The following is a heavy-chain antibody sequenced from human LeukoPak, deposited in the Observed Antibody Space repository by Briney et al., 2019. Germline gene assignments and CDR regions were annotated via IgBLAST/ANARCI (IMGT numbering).Heavy chain of an antibody. CDR3: ARDSMGGYGDYIDY. Sequence: ASVKVSCKASGYTFTSYGISWVRQAPGQGLEWMGWISPCTGDTKYAQKVQGRVTMTTDTSTSTAYMELRSLRSDDTAVYYCARDSMGGYGDYIDYWGQGTLVTVSS. CDR2: ISPCTGDT. CDR1: GYTFTSYG. V-gene: IGHV1-18*01. J-gene: IGHJ4*02. D-gene: IGHD4-17*01.